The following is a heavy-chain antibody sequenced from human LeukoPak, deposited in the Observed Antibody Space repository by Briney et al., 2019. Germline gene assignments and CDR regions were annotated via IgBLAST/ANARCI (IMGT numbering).Heavy chain of an antibody. D-gene: IGHD3-10*01. CDR1: GFTFSSYW. J-gene: IGHJ6*03. CDR3: AREASGPYYSYYRDV. V-gene: IGHV3-7*01. CDR2: IKQDGSEK. Sequence: PGGSLRLSCAASGFTFSSYWMSWVRQAPGKGLEWVANIKQDGSEKYYVDSVKGRFTISRDNAKNSLYLQMNSLRAEDTAVYYCAREASGPYYSYYRDVWGKGTTVTVSS.